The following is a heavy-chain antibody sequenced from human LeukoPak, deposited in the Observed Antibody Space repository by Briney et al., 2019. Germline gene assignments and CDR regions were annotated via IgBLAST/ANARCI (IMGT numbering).Heavy chain of an antibody. CDR3: ARDFGYYYYYGMDV. CDR1: GGSISSSSYY. V-gene: IGHV4-39*07. CDR2: IYYSGST. J-gene: IGHJ6*02. Sequence: SETLSLTCTVSGGSISSSSYYWGWIRQPPGKGLEWIGSIYYSGSTYYNPSLKSRVTISVDTSKNQFSLKLSSVTAADTAVYYCARDFGYYYYYGMDVWGQGTTVTVSS. D-gene: IGHD3-3*01.